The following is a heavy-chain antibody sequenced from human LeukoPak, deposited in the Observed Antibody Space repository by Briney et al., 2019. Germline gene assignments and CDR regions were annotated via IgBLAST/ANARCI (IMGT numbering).Heavy chain of an antibody. CDR3: AREGAIAARPMDY. Sequence: ASVKLSCKGSGYSFTSYYIHWMRQPPAQGLELMGIITPSGGSTSYSQKFEGGIIMIRGTSTSTANMELSSLRSEDTAVYYCAREGAIAARPMDYWGQGTLVTVSS. CDR2: ITPSGGST. J-gene: IGHJ4*02. V-gene: IGHV1-46*01. CDR1: GYSFTSYY. D-gene: IGHD6-6*01.